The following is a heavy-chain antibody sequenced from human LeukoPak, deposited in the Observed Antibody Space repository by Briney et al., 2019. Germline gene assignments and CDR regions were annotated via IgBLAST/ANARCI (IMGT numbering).Heavy chain of an antibody. V-gene: IGHV3-21*01. CDR1: GXTFSSYS. CDR2: ISSSSSYI. J-gene: IGHJ4*02. D-gene: IGHD3-22*01. CDR3: ARDLYYYDSSGDY. Sequence: PGGSLRLSCAASGXTFSSYSMNWVRQAPGKGLEWVSSISSSSSYIYYADSVKGRFTISRDNAKNSLYLQTNSLRAEDTAVYYCARDLYYYDSSGDYWGQGTLVTVSS.